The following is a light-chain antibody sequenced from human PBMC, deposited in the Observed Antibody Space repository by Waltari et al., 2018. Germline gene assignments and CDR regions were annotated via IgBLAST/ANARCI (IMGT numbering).Light chain of an antibody. CDR2: AND. CDR3: GAWDNTLNAGAV. Sequence: QSVLTQPPSVSAAPGQKVTISCSGSSSNIGENYVSWYQQVPGTAPKVIIYANDSRPSGIPDGFSGSKSGTSATLGITGLQTGDEADYYCGAWDNTLNAGAVLGGGTKLTVL. J-gene: IGLJ3*02. V-gene: IGLV1-51*01. CDR1: SSNIGENY.